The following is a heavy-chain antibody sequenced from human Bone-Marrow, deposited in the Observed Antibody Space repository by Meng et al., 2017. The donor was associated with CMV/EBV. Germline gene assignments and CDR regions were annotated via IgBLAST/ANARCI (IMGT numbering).Heavy chain of an antibody. Sequence: SVKVSCKASGGTFSSYAISWVRQAPGQGLEWMGGIIPIFGTANYAQKFQGRVTITTDESTSTAYMALSSLRSEDTAVYYCARSDRAYCGGDCYSAFDIWGQGTMVTRLL. CDR3: ARSDRAYCGGDCYSAFDI. D-gene: IGHD2-21*01. J-gene: IGHJ3*02. V-gene: IGHV1-69*05. CDR2: IIPIFGTA. CDR1: GGTFSSYA.